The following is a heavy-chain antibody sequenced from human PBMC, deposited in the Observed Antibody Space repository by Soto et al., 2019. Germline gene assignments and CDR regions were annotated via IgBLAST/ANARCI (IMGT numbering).Heavy chain of an antibody. Sequence: ASVKVSCKASGFTFTSSAMQWVRQARGQRLEWIGWIVVGSGNTNYAQKFQERVTITRDMSTSTAYMELSSLRSEDTAVYYCAALDYYYERSGYPPPYYFDYWGQGTLVTVSS. V-gene: IGHV1-58*02. J-gene: IGHJ4*02. CDR2: IVVGSGNT. CDR3: AALDYYYERSGYPPPYYFDY. CDR1: GFTFTSSA. D-gene: IGHD3-22*01.